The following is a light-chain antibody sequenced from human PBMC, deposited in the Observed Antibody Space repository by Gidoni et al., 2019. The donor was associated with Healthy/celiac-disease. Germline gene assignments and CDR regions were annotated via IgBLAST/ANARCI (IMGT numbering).Light chain of an antibody. CDR1: SSDVGGYNY. Sequence: QSALTQPASVSGSPGQSITISCTGTSSDVGGYNYVSWYQQHPGKAPKLMIYDVSNRPSGVSNRFSGSKSGNTASLTISGLQAEDEADYYCSSYTSSSTLGVVFGGGTKLXVX. CDR2: DVS. CDR3: SSYTSSSTLGVV. J-gene: IGLJ2*01. V-gene: IGLV2-14*03.